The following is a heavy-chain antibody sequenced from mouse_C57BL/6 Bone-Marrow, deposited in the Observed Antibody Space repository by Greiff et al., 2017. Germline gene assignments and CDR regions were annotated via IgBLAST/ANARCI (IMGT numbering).Heavy chain of an antibody. Sequence: VQLKQSGPELVKPGASVKIPCKASGYTFTDYNMDWVKQSHGKSLEWIGDINPNNGGTIYNQKFKGKATLTVDKSSSTAYMELRSLTSEDTAVYYCARGYDYYGSSYGWYFDVWGTGTTVTVSS. CDR3: ARGYDYYGSSYGWYFDV. J-gene: IGHJ1*03. CDR2: INPNNGGT. D-gene: IGHD1-1*01. CDR1: GYTFTDYN. V-gene: IGHV1-18*01.